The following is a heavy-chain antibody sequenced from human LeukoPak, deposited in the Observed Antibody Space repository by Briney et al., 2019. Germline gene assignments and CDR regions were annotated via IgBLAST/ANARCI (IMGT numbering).Heavy chain of an antibody. V-gene: IGHV3-21*01. CDR2: ISRSSSYI. D-gene: IGHD6-6*01. J-gene: IGHJ6*03. CDR3: ARTAQSRSTKDYYYMDV. Sequence: GGSLRLSCAASGFTFSSMNWVRQAPGKGLEWVSSISRSSSYIYYADSLKGRFTITRDNAKISLFLQMNSLRAEDTAVYYCARTAQSRSTKDYYYMDVWGKGTTVSVSS. CDR1: GFTFSS.